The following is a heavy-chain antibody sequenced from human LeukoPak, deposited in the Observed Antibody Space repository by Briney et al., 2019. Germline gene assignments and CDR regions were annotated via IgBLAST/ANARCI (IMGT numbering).Heavy chain of an antibody. Sequence: GGSLRLSCAASGFTFSSYGMHWVRQAPGKGLEWVAVISYDGSNKYYANSVKGRFTISRDNSKNTLYLQMNSLRAEDTAVYYCAKDVVVRTCYYYYMDVWGKGTTVTVSS. CDR3: AKDVVVRTCYYYYMDV. CDR1: GFTFSSYG. CDR2: ISYDGSNK. J-gene: IGHJ6*03. V-gene: IGHV3-30*18. D-gene: IGHD3-22*01.